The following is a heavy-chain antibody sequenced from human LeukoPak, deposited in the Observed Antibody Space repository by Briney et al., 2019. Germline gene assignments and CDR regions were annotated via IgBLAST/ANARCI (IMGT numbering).Heavy chain of an antibody. D-gene: IGHD1-1*01. V-gene: IGHV4-61*01. J-gene: IGHJ4*02. CDR1: GGSVSSGSYY. CDR2: IYFTGTT. CDR3: ARGQIQLTH. Sequence: SETLSLTCTVSGGSVSSGSYYWGWIRQPPGKGLEWIGYIYFTGTTNYNPSLKSRVSISLDTSKNQFSLKLSSVTAADTAVYYCARGQIQLTHWGQGTLVTVSS.